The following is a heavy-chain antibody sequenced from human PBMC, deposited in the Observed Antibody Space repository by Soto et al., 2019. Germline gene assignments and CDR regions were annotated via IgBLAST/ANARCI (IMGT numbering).Heavy chain of an antibody. Sequence: GGSLRLSCAASGFTFSNAWMSWVRQAPGKGLEWVGRIKSKTDGGTTDYAAPVKGRFTISRDDSKNTLYLQMNSLKTEDTAVYYCTTGYSYGYDAFDIWGQGTMVTVSS. D-gene: IGHD5-18*01. J-gene: IGHJ3*02. CDR2: IKSKTDGGTT. CDR1: GFTFSNAW. CDR3: TTGYSYGYDAFDI. V-gene: IGHV3-15*01.